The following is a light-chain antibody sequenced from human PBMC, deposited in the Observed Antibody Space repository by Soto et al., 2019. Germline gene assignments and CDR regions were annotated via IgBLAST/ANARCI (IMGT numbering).Light chain of an antibody. CDR2: LNSDGSH. J-gene: IGLJ2*01. CDR1: SGQSSYA. V-gene: IGLV4-69*01. CDR3: QIWGTGTYVV. Sequence: QLVLTQSPSASASLGASVKLTCTLSSGQSSYAIAWHQQQPEKGPRYLMKLNSDGSHSKGDGIPDRFSGSSSGAERYLTISSLQSEDEADYYCQIWGTGTYVVFGGGTKLTVL.